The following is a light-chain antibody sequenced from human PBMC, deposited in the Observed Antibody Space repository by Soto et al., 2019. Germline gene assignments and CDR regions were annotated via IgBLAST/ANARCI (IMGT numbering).Light chain of an antibody. Sequence: QSVLTQPPSVSGSPGQSVAISCTGTSSDVGNSNGVSWYHQPPGTAPKLMIYDVNNRPSGVPDRFSGSKSGNTASLTISGLQAEDEGYYSCSSYTSSSTYVFGTGTKVTVL. J-gene: IGLJ1*01. CDR3: SSYTSSSTYV. CDR1: SSDVGNSNG. CDR2: DVN. V-gene: IGLV2-18*02.